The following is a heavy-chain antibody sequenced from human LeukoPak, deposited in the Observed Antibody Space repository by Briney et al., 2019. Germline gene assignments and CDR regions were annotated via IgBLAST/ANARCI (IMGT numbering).Heavy chain of an antibody. D-gene: IGHD3-10*01. J-gene: IGHJ5*02. Sequence: PSETLSLTYTVSGGSISSSSYYWGWIRQPPGKGLEWIGSIYYSGSTYYNPSLKSRVTIFVDTSKNQFSLKLSSVTAADTAVYYCARHVYGVTMVRGSGFDPWGQGTLVTVSS. CDR1: GGSISSSSYY. V-gene: IGHV4-39*01. CDR3: ARHVYGVTMVRGSGFDP. CDR2: IYYSGST.